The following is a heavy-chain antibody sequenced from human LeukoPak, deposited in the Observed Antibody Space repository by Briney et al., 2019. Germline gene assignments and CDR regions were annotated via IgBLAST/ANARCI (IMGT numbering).Heavy chain of an antibody. D-gene: IGHD6-19*01. CDR2: IRSKAFGGTT. CDR1: GFSFGGYS. V-gene: IGHV3-49*04. J-gene: IGHJ4*02. CDR3: ARAGGQWLVPGENDY. Sequence: GGSLRLSCAASGFSFGGYSMSWVRQAPGKRLEWVGLIRSKAFGGTTEYAASVKGRFNMSRDDSDDIAYLHLTSLKTEDTAVYFCARAGGQWLVPGENDYWGQGTLVTVSS.